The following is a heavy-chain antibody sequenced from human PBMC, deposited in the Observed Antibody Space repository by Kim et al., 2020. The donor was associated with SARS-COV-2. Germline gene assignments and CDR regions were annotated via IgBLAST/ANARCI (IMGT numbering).Heavy chain of an antibody. Sequence: GGSLRLSCAASGFTFSSYSMNWVRQAPGKGLEWVSSISSSSSYIYYADSVKGRFTISRDNAKNSLYLQMNSLRAEDTAVYYCASSYSSWGIAVAGHFDYWGQGTLVTVSS. D-gene: IGHD6-19*01. CDR3: ASSYSSWGIAVAGHFDY. CDR1: GFTFSSYS. V-gene: IGHV3-21*01. CDR2: ISSSSSYI. J-gene: IGHJ4*02.